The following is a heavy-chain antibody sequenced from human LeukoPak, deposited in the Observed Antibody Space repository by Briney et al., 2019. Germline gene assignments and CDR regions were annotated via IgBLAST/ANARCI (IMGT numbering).Heavy chain of an antibody. CDR1: GFTFSNYD. D-gene: IGHD5/OR15-5a*01. CDR3: ARDPGGVFYFDY. J-gene: IGHJ4*02. Sequence: GGSLRLSCAVSGFTFSNYDMHWVRQAPGKGLEWVAVIWYDGSNKYYADSVKGRFTISRDNSKNTLYLQMNTLRAEDTAVYYCARDPGGVFYFDYGRQGTLVTVSS. CDR2: IWYDGSNK. V-gene: IGHV3-33*01.